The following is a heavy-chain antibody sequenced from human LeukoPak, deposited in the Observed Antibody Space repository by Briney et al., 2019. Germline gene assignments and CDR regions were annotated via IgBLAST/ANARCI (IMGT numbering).Heavy chain of an antibody. CDR3: ARAGSGSGWYFDY. CDR1: GYTFTGYY. CDR2: INPNSGGT. V-gene: IGHV1-2*02. Sequence: ASVKVSCKASGYTFTGYYMHWVRQAPGQGLELMGWINPNSGGTNYAQKFQGRVTMTRDTSISTAYMELSRLRSDDTAVYYCARAGSGSGWYFDYWGQGTLVTVSS. D-gene: IGHD6-19*01. J-gene: IGHJ4*02.